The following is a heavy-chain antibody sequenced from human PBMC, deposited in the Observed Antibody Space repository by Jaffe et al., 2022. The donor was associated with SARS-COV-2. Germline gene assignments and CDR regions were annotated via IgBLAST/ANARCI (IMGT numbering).Heavy chain of an antibody. V-gene: IGHV3-23*04. Sequence: EVQLVESGGGLVQPGGSLRLSCAASGFTFSSYAMSWVRQAPGKGLEWVSAISGSGGSTYYADSVKGRFTISRDNSKNTLYLQMNSLRAEDTAVYYCAKDLRIRLVFTYPGYYMDVWGKGTTVTVSS. J-gene: IGHJ6*03. CDR3: AKDLRIRLVFTYPGYYMDV. CDR1: GFTFSSYA. CDR2: ISGSGGST. D-gene: IGHD2-15*01.